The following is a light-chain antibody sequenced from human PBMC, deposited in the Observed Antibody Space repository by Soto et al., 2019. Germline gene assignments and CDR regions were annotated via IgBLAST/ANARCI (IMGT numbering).Light chain of an antibody. Sequence: DIQMTQSPSSVTASVGYRVTITCRASQGISSYLAWYQQKPGKAPKLLISAASTLQTGVPARFSGSGSGTDFTLTISSLQPEDFATYYCQQANSFPLTFGGGTKVDIK. CDR3: QQANSFPLT. CDR1: QGISSY. V-gene: IGKV1-12*01. CDR2: AAS. J-gene: IGKJ4*01.